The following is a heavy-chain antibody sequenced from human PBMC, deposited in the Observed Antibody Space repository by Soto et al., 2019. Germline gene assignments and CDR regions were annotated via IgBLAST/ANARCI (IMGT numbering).Heavy chain of an antibody. D-gene: IGHD1-26*01. CDR2: INAGNGNT. Sequence: QVQLVQSGAEEKKPGASVKVSCKASGYTFTSYAMHWVRQAPGQRLEWMGWINAGNGNTKYSQKFQGRVTITRDTSASTAYMELSSLRSEDTAVYYCARAGVGATPNDYWGQGNLVTVSS. CDR1: GYTFTSYA. CDR3: ARAGVGATPNDY. V-gene: IGHV1-3*05. J-gene: IGHJ4*02.